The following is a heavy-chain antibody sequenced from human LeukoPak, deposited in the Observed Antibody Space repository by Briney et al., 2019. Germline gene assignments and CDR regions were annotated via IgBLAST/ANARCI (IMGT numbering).Heavy chain of an antibody. CDR3: ARGATDVTRWFDP. CDR1: GFSFSSYS. V-gene: IGHV3-21*01. Sequence: GGSLRLSCAASGFSFSSYSMNWVRQAPGKGLEWVSSISSSSSYIYYADSVKGRFTISRDNAKYSLYLQMNGLRAEDTAVYYCARGATDVTRWFDPWGQGTLVTVSS. J-gene: IGHJ5*02. CDR2: ISSSSSYI. D-gene: IGHD1-1*01.